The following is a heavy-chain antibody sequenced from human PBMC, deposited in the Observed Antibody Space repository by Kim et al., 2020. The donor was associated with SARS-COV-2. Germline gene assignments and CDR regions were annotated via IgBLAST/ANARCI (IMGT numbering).Heavy chain of an antibody. D-gene: IGHD3-9*01. J-gene: IGHJ4*02. CDR1: GFTFSSYA. CDR2: ISGSGGST. CDR3: AKEGVLRYFDWLSTPHYFDY. Sequence: GGSLRLSCAASGFTFSSYAISWVRQAPGKGLEWVSAISGSGGSTYYADSVKGRFTISRDNSKNTLYLQMNSLRAEDTAVYYCAKEGVLRYFDWLSTPHYFDYWGQGTLVTVSS. V-gene: IGHV3-23*01.